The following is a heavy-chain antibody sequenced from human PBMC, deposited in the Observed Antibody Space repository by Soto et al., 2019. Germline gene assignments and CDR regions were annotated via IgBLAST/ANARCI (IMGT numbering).Heavy chain of an antibody. CDR3: ARQIYDSDTGPNCQYYFES. J-gene: IGHJ4*02. CDR2: IDPSDSQT. D-gene: IGHD3-22*01. Sequence: GESLKISCKGSGYSFAGYWITWVRQKPGKGLEWMGRIDPSDSQTYYSPSFRGHVTISVTKSITTVFLQWSSLRASDTAMYYCARQIYDSDTGPNCQYYFESWGQVTPVTVSS. CDR1: GYSFAGYW. V-gene: IGHV5-10-1*01.